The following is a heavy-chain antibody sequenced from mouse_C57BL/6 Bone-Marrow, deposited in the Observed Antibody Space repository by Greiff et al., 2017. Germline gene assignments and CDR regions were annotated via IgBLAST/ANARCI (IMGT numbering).Heavy chain of an antibody. D-gene: IGHD1-1*01. CDR1: GYTFTSYW. J-gene: IGHJ2*01. V-gene: IGHV1-55*01. CDR3: ARGTTVVATDY. Sequence: QVQLQKPGAELVKPGASVKMSCKASGYTFTSYWITWVKQRPGQGLEWIGDIYPGSGSTNYNEKFKSKATLTVDTSSSTAYMQLSSLTSEDSAVYYCARGTTVVATDYWGQGTTLTVSS. CDR2: IYPGSGST.